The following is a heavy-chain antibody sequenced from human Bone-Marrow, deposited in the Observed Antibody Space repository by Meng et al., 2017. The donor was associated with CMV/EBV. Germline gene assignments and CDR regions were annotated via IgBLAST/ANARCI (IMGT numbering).Heavy chain of an antibody. J-gene: IGHJ4*02. V-gene: IGHV1-69*12. D-gene: IGHD3-16*01. CDR1: GGTFSSYA. CDR3: AWGGRWYRFDY. Sequence: QVQLGQLGGRGNKPGSSVKVSCKASGGTFSSYAISWVRQAPGQGLEWMGGIIPIFGTANYAQKFQGRVTITADESTSTAYMELSSLRSEDTAVYYCAWGGRWYRFDYWGQGTLVTVSS. CDR2: IIPIFGTA.